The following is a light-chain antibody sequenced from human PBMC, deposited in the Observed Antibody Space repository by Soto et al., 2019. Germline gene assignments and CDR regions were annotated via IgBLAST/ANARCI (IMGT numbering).Light chain of an antibody. CDR2: YDS. CDR3: QVWDITTDHYV. V-gene: IGLV3-21*04. J-gene: IGLJ1*01. CDR1: NIGSKR. Sequence: SYELTQPPSVSVAPEKTARLTCGGDNIGSKRVHWYRQKPDQAPVLVIYYDSDRPSGIPERFSGSNSGNTATLTINRVEAGDEADYYCQVWDITTDHYVFGTGTKVTVL.